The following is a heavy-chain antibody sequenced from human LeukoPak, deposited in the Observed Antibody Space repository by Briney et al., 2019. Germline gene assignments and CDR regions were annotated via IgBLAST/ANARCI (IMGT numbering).Heavy chain of an antibody. CDR3: ARGHTVTTPWFDP. Sequence: PSETLSLTCAVYGGSFSGYYWSWIRQPPGKGLEWIGEINHSGSTHYNPSLKSRVTISVDTSKNQFSLKLSSVTAADTAVYYCARGHTVTTPWFDPWGQGTLVTVSS. V-gene: IGHV4-34*01. J-gene: IGHJ5*02. CDR2: INHSGST. CDR1: GGSFSGYY. D-gene: IGHD4-11*01.